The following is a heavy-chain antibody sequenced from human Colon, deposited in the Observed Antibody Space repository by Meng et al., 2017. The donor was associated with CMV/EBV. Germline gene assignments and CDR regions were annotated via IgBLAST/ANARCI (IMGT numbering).Heavy chain of an antibody. Sequence: GESLKISCAASGFTFSSYAMHWVRQAPGKGLEWVAVISYDGSNKYYADSVKGRFTISRDNANNSLYLQMNSLRAEDTAIYYCARDVELPYYGMDAWGQGTTVTVSS. CDR2: ISYDGSNK. D-gene: IGHD1-7*01. J-gene: IGHJ6*02. CDR3: ARDVELPYYGMDA. V-gene: IGHV3-30*04. CDR1: GFTFSSYA.